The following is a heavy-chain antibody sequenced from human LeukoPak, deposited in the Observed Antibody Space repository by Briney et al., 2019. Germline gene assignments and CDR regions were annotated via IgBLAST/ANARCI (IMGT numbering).Heavy chain of an antibody. V-gene: IGHV1-69*04. J-gene: IGHJ6*02. CDR1: GGTFSSYA. CDR3: ARDLLGYCSSTSCARGGGYYYYGMDV. CDR2: IVPILGIA. Sequence: SVNVSCKASGGTFSSYAISWVRQAPGQGLAWMGRIVPILGIANYAQKFQGRVTITADKSTSTAYMELSSLRSEDTAVYYCARDLLGYCSSTSCARGGGYYYYGMDVWGQGTTVTVSS. D-gene: IGHD2-2*01.